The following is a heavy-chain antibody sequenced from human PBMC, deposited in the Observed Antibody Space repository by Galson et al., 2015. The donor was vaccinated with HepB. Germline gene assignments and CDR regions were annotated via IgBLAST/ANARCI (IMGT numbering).Heavy chain of an antibody. CDR3: ARTRGSGWGVDY. CDR2: ISSSSSYT. J-gene: IGHJ4*02. D-gene: IGHD6-19*01. V-gene: IGHV3-11*06. CDR1: GFTFSDYY. Sequence: SLRLSCAASGFTFSDYYMSWIRQAPGKGLEWVSYISSSSSYTNYADSVKGRFTISRDNAKNSLYLQMNSLRAEDTAVYYCARTRGSGWGVDYWGQGTLVTVSS.